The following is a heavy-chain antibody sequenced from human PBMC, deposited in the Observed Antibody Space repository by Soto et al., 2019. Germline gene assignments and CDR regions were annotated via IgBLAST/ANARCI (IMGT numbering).Heavy chain of an antibody. J-gene: IGHJ3*02. CDR1: GFTFSSYG. CDR3: AKAPLGVITPHVLPFDI. D-gene: IGHD3-22*01. CDR2: ISYDGSNK. V-gene: IGHV3-30*18. Sequence: ESGGGVVQPGRSLRLSCAASGFTFSSYGMHWVRQAPGKGLEWVAVISYDGSNKYYADSVKGRFTISRDNSKNTLYLQMNSLRAEDTAVYYCAKAPLGVITPHVLPFDIWGQGTMVTVSS.